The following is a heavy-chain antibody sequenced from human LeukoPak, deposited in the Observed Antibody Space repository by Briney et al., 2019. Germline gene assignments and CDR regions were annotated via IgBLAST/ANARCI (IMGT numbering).Heavy chain of an antibody. J-gene: IGHJ4*02. CDR1: GYTFTSYG. V-gene: IGHV1-18*01. CDR2: ISAYNGNT. Sequence: APVKVSCKASGYTFTSYGISWVRQAPGQGLEWMGWISAYNGNTSYAQKLQGRVTMTTDTSTSTAYMELRSLRSDDTAVYYCARVRADFQFDYWGQGTLVTVSS. D-gene: IGHD3/OR15-3a*01. CDR3: ARVRADFQFDY.